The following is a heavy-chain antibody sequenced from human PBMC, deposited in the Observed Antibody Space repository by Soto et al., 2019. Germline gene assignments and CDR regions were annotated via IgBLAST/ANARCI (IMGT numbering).Heavy chain of an antibody. J-gene: IGHJ6*02. V-gene: IGHV1-18*01. CDR2: ISAYNGNT. CDR1: GYTFTSYG. D-gene: IGHD6-13*01. CDR3: ARRVVAAGPYYYYYGTDG. Sequence: ASVKVSCKASGYTFTSYGISWVRQAPGQGLEWMGWISAYNGNTNYAQKLQGRVTMTTDTSTSTAYMELRSLRSDDTAVYYCARRVVAAGPYYYYYGTDGWGQGTTVTVAS.